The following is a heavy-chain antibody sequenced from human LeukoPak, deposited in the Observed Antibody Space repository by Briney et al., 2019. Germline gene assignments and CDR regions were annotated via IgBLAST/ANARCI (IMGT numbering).Heavy chain of an antibody. V-gene: IGHV3-23*01. J-gene: IGHJ3*02. CDR3: AKDGHSGSYSAFDI. Sequence: RSGGSLRLSCAASGFTFSSYAMSWVRQAPGKGLEWVSAISGSGGSTYYADSVKGRFTISRDNSKNTLYLQVNSLRAEDTAVYYCAKDGHSGSYSAFDIWGQGTMVTVSS. CDR2: ISGSGGST. CDR1: GFTFSSYA. D-gene: IGHD1-26*01.